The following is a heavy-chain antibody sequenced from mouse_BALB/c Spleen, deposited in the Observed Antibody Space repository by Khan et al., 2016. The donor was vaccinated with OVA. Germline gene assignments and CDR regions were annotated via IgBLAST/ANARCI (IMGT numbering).Heavy chain of an antibody. CDR1: GYTFTSYW. CDR3: VNHCSSSAWFTY. V-gene: IGHV1-7*01. CDR2: INPSTDYT. J-gene: IGHJ3*01. Sequence: QVQLKQSGAELAKPGASVKMSCKASGYTFTSYWMHWVKERPGQGLEWIRYINPSTDYTEYNQKFKDKATLTVDKSYSTVYMQLTSLTSEDSAVYYGVNHCSSSAWFTYWGQGTLVTVSA. D-gene: IGHD1-1*01.